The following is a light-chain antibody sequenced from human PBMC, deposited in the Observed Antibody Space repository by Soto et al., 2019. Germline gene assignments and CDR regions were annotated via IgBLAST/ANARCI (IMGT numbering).Light chain of an antibody. V-gene: IGKV1-5*01. CDR3: QHYDKYPYS. J-gene: IGKJ2*03. CDR1: QSISSW. CDR2: DAS. Sequence: DIQMTQSPSTLSASVGDRVTITCRASQSISSWLAWYQQKPGKAPKVLIYDASILESGVPSRFSGSRSGTDFTLTISSLQPDDFATYFCQHYDKYPYSFGQGTKVDIK.